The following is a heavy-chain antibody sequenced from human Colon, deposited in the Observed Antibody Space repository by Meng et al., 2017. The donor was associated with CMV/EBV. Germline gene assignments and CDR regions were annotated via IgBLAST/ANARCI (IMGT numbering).Heavy chain of an antibody. D-gene: IGHD2-2*01. CDR3: AREQRGYCTSTSCPSRWFDP. Sequence: ETLSLTCAASGFTFNSYWMHWVRHAPGKGLVWVSRINSDGSTTNYADSVKGRFTISRDNAKNTLYLQMNSLRAEDTAVYYCAREQRGYCTSTSCPSRWFDPWGQGTLVTVSS. V-gene: IGHV3-74*01. J-gene: IGHJ5*02. CDR1: GFTFNSYW. CDR2: INSDGSTT.